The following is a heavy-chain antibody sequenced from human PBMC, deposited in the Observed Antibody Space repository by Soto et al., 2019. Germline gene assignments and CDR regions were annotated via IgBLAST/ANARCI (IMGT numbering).Heavy chain of an antibody. Sequence: QVQLVQSGAEVKKPGASVKVSCKASGYTFTSYGISWVRQAPGQGLEWMGWISAYNGNTNYAQKLQGRVTMTTDTSTSTAYMELRSLRSDDTGVDYCERVPVRPTVTPNVDTAMPRDYWGQGTLVTVSS. CDR1: GYTFTSYG. V-gene: IGHV1-18*01. CDR3: ERVPVRPTVTPNVDTAMPRDY. J-gene: IGHJ4*02. D-gene: IGHD5-18*01. CDR2: ISAYNGNT.